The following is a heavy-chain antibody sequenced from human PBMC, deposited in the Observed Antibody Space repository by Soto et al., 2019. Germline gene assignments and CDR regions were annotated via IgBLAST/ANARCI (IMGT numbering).Heavy chain of an antibody. D-gene: IGHD5-12*01. CDR3: ARDLLDIGWLQWPYYFDY. Sequence: EVQLVESGGGLVKPGGSLRLSCAASGFTFSSYSMNWVRQAPGKGLEWVSSISSSSSYIYYADSVKGRFTISRDNAKNSLYLQMNSLRAEDTAVYYCARDLLDIGWLQWPYYFDYWGQGTLVTVSS. V-gene: IGHV3-21*01. CDR1: GFTFSSYS. J-gene: IGHJ4*02. CDR2: ISSSSSYI.